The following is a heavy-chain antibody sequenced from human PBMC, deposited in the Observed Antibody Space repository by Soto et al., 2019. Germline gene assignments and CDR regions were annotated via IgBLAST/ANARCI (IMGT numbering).Heavy chain of an antibody. CDR2: ISTDNGNT. Sequence: GASVKVSCKASGYTFTSSGISWVRQAPGQGLEWLGWISTDNGNTNYAQHLQGRVSLTTDTSTSTAYMDLRSLRSDDTAVYYCARDSAGTTYYYSGMDVWGQGTTVTVSS. CDR1: GYTFTSSG. J-gene: IGHJ6*02. CDR3: ARDSAGTTYYYSGMDV. V-gene: IGHV1-18*01. D-gene: IGHD1-7*01.